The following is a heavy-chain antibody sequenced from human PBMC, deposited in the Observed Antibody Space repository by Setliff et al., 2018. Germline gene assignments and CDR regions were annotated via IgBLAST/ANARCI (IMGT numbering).Heavy chain of an antibody. CDR2: IIPIFDTA. CDR1: GGTFSSYA. CDR3: ARDGDNYYDSSGYYLNHAFDI. D-gene: IGHD3-22*01. V-gene: IGHV1-69*13. Sequence: SVKVSCKASGGTFSSYAISWVRQAPGQGLEWMGGIIPIFDTANYAQKFQGRVTITADESTSTAYMELSSLRSEDTAVYYCARDGDNYYDSSGYYLNHAFDIWGQGTMVTVSS. J-gene: IGHJ3*02.